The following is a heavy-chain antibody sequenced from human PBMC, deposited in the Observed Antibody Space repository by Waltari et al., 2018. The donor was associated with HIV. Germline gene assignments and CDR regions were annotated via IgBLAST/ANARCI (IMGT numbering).Heavy chain of an antibody. V-gene: IGHV3-15*01. Sequence: EVLLVESGGGFGKPGGSLRLSCAASGFTFSDAWMSWVRQAPGKGLELVGRIKSNTEGGTTDYAAPVKGRFTISRDDSKTTLYLEMNSLKTEDTAVYYCTTVGGGTRDYWGQGTLITVSS. J-gene: IGHJ4*02. CDR3: TTVGGGTRDY. CDR2: IKSNTEGGTT. D-gene: IGHD3-16*01. CDR1: GFTFSDAW.